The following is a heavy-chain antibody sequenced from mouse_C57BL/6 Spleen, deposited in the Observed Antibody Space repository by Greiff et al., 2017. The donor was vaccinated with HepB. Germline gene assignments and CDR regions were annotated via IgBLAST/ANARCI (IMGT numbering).Heavy chain of an antibody. CDR2: IDPSDNYT. V-gene: IGHV1-69*01. CDR3: ARGVTTVVDY. D-gene: IGHD1-1*01. CDR1: GYTFTSYW. Sequence: QVQLKQPGAELVMPGASVKLSCKASGYTFTSYWMHWVKQRPGQGLEWIGEIDPSDNYTNYNQKFKGKSTLTVDKSSSTAYMQLSSLTSEDSAVYYCARGVTTVVDYWGQGTTLTVSS. J-gene: IGHJ2*01.